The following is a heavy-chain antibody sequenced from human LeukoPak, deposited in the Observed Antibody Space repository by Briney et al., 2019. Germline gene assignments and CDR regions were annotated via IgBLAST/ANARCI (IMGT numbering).Heavy chain of an antibody. Sequence: SETLSLTCAVYGGSFSGYYWSWIRQPPGKGLEWIGEINHSGSTNYNPSLKSRVTISVDTSKNQFSLKLSPVTAADTAVYYCASLGYDFWSGYVLDYWGQGTLVTVSS. CDR2: INHSGST. CDR3: ASLGYDFWSGYVLDY. D-gene: IGHD3-3*01. V-gene: IGHV4-34*01. J-gene: IGHJ4*02. CDR1: GGSFSGYY.